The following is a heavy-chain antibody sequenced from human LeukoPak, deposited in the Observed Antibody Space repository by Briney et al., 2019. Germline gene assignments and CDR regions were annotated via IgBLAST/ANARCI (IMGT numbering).Heavy chain of an antibody. CDR2: ISAYNGNT. V-gene: IGHV1-18*01. Sequence: GASVKVACKASVYTFTSYGISWVRQAPGQGREWMGWISAYNGNTNYAQKRQGRVTMTTDTSTSTAYMELRSLRSDDTAVYYCARAYCSGGSCYSVNYYYYYMDVWGKGTTVTISS. D-gene: IGHD2-15*01. CDR1: VYTFTSYG. CDR3: ARAYCSGGSCYSVNYYYYYMDV. J-gene: IGHJ6*03.